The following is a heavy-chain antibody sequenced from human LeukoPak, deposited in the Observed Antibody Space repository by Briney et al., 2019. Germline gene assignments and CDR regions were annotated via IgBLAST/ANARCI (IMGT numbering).Heavy chain of an antibody. CDR1: GGSISSGGYY. D-gene: IGHD6-19*01. CDR3: ARDRRGSSGWYYFDY. Sequence: PSQTLSLTCTVSGGSISSGGYYWSWIRQHPGKGLEWIGYIYYSGSTYYNPSLKSRVTISVDTSKNQFSLKLSSVTAADTAVYYCARDRRGSSGWYYFDYWGQGTLVTVSS. CDR2: IYYSGST. V-gene: IGHV4-31*03. J-gene: IGHJ4*02.